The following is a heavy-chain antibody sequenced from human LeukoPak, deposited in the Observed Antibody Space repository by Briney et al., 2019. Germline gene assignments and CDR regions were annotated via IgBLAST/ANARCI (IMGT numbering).Heavy chain of an antibody. Sequence: GASVKVSCKASGYNFTGYYMHWVRQAAGQGLEGMGWISPNSGGTNYAQKFQGWVTMTRDTSISTAYMELSRLRSDDTAVYYCARGGYQPLLPFDYWGQGTLVTVSS. D-gene: IGHD2-2*01. CDR2: ISPNSGGT. J-gene: IGHJ4*02. CDR1: GYNFTGYY. CDR3: ARGGYQPLLPFDY. V-gene: IGHV1-2*04.